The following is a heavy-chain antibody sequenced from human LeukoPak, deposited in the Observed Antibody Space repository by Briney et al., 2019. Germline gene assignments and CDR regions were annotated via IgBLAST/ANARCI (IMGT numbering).Heavy chain of an antibody. J-gene: IGHJ4*02. CDR2: ISRSSSTI. CDR1: GFTFSSYS. Sequence: PGGSLRLSCAASGFTFSSYSMNWVRQAPGKGLEWVSYISRSSSTIYYADSVKGRFTISRDNAKNSLYLQMNSLRAEDTAVYYCARGPMIVVVNQLDYWGQGTLVTVSS. D-gene: IGHD3-22*01. V-gene: IGHV3-48*04. CDR3: ARGPMIVVVNQLDY.